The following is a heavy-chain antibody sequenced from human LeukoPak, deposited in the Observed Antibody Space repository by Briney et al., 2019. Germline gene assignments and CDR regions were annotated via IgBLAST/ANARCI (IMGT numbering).Heavy chain of an antibody. CDR3: ARRRGDFWSDYYAFDY. D-gene: IGHD3-3*01. CDR2: IYYSGST. J-gene: IGHJ4*02. V-gene: IGHV4-59*08. Sequence: PSETLSLTCTGSGGSINSDYGSWIRQPPGKGLEWIGYIYYSGSTNYNPSLTSRVTISLDTSKNQFSLKLSSVTAADTAVYYCARRRGDFWSDYYAFDYWGQGTLVTISS. CDR1: GGSINSDY.